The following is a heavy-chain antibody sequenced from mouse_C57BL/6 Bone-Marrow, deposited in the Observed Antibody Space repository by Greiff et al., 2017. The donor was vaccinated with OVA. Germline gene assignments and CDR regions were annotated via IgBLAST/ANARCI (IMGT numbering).Heavy chain of an antibody. J-gene: IGHJ3*01. D-gene: IGHD1-1*01. Sequence: QVQLQQPGAELVKPGASVKLSCKASGYTFTSYWMHWVKQRPGQGLEWIGMIHPNSGSTNYNEKFKSKATFTADTSSNTAYMQLSSLTTEDSAIYYCARGVYYYGSRGPWFAYWGQGTLVTVSA. CDR1: GYTFTSYW. CDR3: ARGVYYYGSRGPWFAY. V-gene: IGHV1-64*01. CDR2: IHPNSGST.